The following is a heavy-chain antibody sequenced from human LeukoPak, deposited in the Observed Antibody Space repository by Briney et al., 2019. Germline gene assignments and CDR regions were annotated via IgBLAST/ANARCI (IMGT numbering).Heavy chain of an antibody. D-gene: IGHD4-17*01. Sequence: GGSRRFCGAAGGFTFSCYGMHLGQAAGRKGVGGLAFIWCGGTNKFYADSVKARFTIYRDNSRNSLFLQMNSMRAEDTAVYYCARDPSANTYGDYFFDYWGQGTLVTVSS. J-gene: IGHJ4*02. V-gene: IGHV3-33*01. CDR1: GFTFSCYG. CDR2: IWCGGTNK. CDR3: ARDPSANTYGDYFFDY.